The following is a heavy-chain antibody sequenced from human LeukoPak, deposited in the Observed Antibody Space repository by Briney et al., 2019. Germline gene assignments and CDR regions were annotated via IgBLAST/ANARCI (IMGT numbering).Heavy chain of an antibody. J-gene: IGHJ4*02. CDR2: ISSSSSYI. D-gene: IGHD1-26*01. Sequence: GGSLRLSCAASGFTFNNYNMNWVRQAPGKGLEWVSSISSSSSYIYYADAVKGRFTISRDNAKNSLYLQMNSLRGEDTAVYYCAPSGSYYRFDCWGQGTLVTVSS. V-gene: IGHV3-21*01. CDR3: APSGSYYRFDC. CDR1: GFTFNNYN.